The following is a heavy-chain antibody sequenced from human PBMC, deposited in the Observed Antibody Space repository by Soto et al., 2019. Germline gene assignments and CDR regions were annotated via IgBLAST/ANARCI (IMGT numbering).Heavy chain of an antibody. CDR2: ISSSSSTI. V-gene: IGHV3-48*01. D-gene: IGHD6-19*01. Sequence: EVQLVESGGGLVQPGGSLRLSCAASGFTFSSYSMNWVRQAPGKGLEWVSYISSSSSTIYYADSVKGRFTISRDNAKNSLYLQMNRQRAEDTAVYYCARDLNLFKYQWLVRSDYFDYWGQGTLVTVSS. CDR3: ARDLNLFKYQWLVRSDYFDY. J-gene: IGHJ4*02. CDR1: GFTFSSYS.